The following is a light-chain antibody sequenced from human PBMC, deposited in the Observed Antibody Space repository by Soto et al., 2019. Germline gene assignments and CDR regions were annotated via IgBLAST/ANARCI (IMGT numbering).Light chain of an antibody. CDR2: AAS. V-gene: IGKV1-39*01. CDR3: PQSYSSPPT. Sequence: DIQMSQSPSSLSASVEDRVIITCRASQSISNHLNWYQQKPGKAPKLLIFAASSLQSGVPSRFSGSRSGPDFTLTISSLQPEDFATYYCPQSYSSPPTFGQRTKVDIK. CDR1: QSISNH. J-gene: IGKJ1*01.